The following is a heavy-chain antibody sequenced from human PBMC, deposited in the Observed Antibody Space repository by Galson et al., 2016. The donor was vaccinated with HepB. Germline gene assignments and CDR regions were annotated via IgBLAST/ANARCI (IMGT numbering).Heavy chain of an antibody. CDR3: ARDDYSTSWFPDF. D-gene: IGHD6-13*01. CDR2: IWYDGSNK. J-gene: IGHJ4*02. V-gene: IGHV3-33*01. CDR1: GFTFSSYG. Sequence: SLRLSCAASGFTFSSYGMHWVRQAPGKGLEWVALIWYDGSNKYYADSVKGRFTISRDNANNTLYLHMNTLRAEDTAVYYCARDDYSTSWFPDFWGRGTPVTVSS.